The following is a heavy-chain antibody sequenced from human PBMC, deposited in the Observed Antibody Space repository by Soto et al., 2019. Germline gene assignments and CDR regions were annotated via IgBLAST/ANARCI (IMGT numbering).Heavy chain of an antibody. CDR1: REALSSYD. Sequence: GGSSRPSCGATREALSSYDMNGVLHGPGKGLEWVSYISSSGITIYSADSVKGRFTISRDNAKNSLYLQMNSLRAEDTAVYYCASPLLPAYYNYGMDGWGQGTTVTVSS. CDR3: ASPLLPAYYNYGMDG. V-gene: IGHV3-48*03. CDR2: ISSSGITI. J-gene: IGHJ6*02.